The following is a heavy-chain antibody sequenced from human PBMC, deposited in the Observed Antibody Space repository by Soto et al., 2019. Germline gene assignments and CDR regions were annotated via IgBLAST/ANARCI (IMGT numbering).Heavy chain of an antibody. V-gene: IGHV3-7*01. CDR1: GFAFSESW. D-gene: IGHD7-27*01. CDR2: INPDGSTI. J-gene: IGHJ4*02. Sequence: GGSLRLSCAASGFAFSESWVAWVRQAPGKGLEWVGDINPDGSTIAYVDSVRGRFTIFRDNTKNSLYLQMTSLTAEDTAIYYCARDPDWGAIDYWGQGILVTVSS. CDR3: ARDPDWGAIDY.